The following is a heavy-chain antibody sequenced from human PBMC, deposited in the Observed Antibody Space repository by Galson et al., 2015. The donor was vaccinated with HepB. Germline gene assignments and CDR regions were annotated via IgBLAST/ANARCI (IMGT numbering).Heavy chain of an antibody. CDR2: ISYDGSYK. CDR3: AKGPGYYYNGMDV. J-gene: IGHJ6*01. CDR1: GFTFSSYG. V-gene: IGHV3-30*18. Sequence: SLRLSCAASGFTFSSYGMHWVRQAPGKGLEWVAVISYDGSYKFYADSVKGRFTISRDNSKKTLYLQMNSLRPEDPAVYYCAKGPGYYYNGMDVWGQGTAVTVSS.